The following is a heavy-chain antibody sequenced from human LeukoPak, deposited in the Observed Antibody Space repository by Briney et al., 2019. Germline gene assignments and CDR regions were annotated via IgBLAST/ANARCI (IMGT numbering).Heavy chain of an antibody. CDR2: ISSSSSYI. Sequence: GGSLRLSCAASGFTFSSYSMNWVRQAPGKGLEWVSSISSSSSYIYYADSVKGRFTISRDNAKNSLYLQMNSLRAEDTAVYYCARDHYYDSSGYYSSHYYGMDVWGQGTTVTVSS. CDR3: ARDHYYDSSGYYSSHYYGMDV. J-gene: IGHJ6*02. V-gene: IGHV3-21*01. D-gene: IGHD3-22*01. CDR1: GFTFSSYS.